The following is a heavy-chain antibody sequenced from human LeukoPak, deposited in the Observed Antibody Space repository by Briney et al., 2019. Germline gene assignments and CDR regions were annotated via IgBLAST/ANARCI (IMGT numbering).Heavy chain of an antibody. CDR1: GFTFSSYA. Sequence: PGGSLRLSCAASGFTFSSYAMHWVRQAPGKGLEYVSAISSNGGSTYYANSVKGRFTISRDNSKNTLYLQMGSLRAEDMAVYYCARERTADYYDSSGYYYVDAFDIWGQGTMVTVSS. V-gene: IGHV3-64*01. D-gene: IGHD3-22*01. CDR2: ISSNGGST. J-gene: IGHJ3*02. CDR3: ARERTADYYDSSGYYYVDAFDI.